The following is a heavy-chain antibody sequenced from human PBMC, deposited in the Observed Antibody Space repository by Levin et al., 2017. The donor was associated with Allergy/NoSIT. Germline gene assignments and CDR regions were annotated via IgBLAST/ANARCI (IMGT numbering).Heavy chain of an antibody. V-gene: IGHV4-59*08. Sequence: ESLKISCRVSGGSISSYYWSWIRQPPGRRLEWIGYIFSNGSTNYNPSLKSRVTISRDTSKNQFSLNLSSVIAADTAVYYCARHSSSGWFDLPSYNYAMDVWGQGTTVTVSS. J-gene: IGHJ6*02. CDR3: ARHSSSGWFDLPSYNYAMDV. CDR1: GGSISSYY. D-gene: IGHD6-19*01. CDR2: IFSNGST.